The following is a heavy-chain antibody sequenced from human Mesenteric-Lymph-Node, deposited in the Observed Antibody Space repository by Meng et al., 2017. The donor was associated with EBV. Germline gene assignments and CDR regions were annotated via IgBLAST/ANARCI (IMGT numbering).Heavy chain of an antibody. CDR1: GCSISTSNYD. D-gene: IGHD1-26*01. V-gene: IGHV4-39*07. J-gene: IGHJ5*02. CDR3: ARGGSLGGSYAP. CDR2: IYYSGST. Sequence: LPLQESGPGLVQPSATLSLTCTVSGCSISTSNYDWGWIRQPPGKGLEWIGSIYYSGSTYYNPSLKSRVTISVDTSKNQFSLKLSSVTAADTAVYYCARGGSLGGSYAPWGQGTLVTVSS.